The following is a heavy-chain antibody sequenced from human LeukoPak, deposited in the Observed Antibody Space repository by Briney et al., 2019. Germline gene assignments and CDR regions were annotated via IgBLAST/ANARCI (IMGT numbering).Heavy chain of an antibody. CDR2: ISSSGSTI. D-gene: IGHD6-13*01. CDR1: GFTFSDYY. J-gene: IGHJ4*02. V-gene: IGHV3-11*01. CDR3: ARDRLNSKPTKRYFDY. Sequence: GGSLRLSCAASGFTFSDYYMSWIRQAPGKGLEWVSYISSSGSTIYYADSVKGRFTMSRDNAKNSLYLQMNSLRAEDTAVYYCARDRLNSKPTKRYFDYWGQGTLVTVSS.